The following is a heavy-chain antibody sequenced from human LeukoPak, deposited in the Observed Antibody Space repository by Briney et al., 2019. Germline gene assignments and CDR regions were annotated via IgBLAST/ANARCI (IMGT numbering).Heavy chain of an antibody. CDR3: ARGYNWNPYYFDY. D-gene: IGHD1-20*01. V-gene: IGHV4-4*02. CDR2: IYHSGST. J-gene: IGHJ4*02. Sequence: SGTLSLTCAVSGGSISSSNWWSWVRQPPGKGLEWIGEIYHSGSTNYNPSLKSRVTISVDTSKNQFSLKLSSVTAADTAVYFCARGYNWNPYYFDYWGQGTLVTVSS. CDR1: GGSISSSNW.